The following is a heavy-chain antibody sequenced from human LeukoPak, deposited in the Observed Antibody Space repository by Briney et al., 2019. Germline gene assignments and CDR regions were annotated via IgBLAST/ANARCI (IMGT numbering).Heavy chain of an antibody. CDR3: ASKQVYDSSGFDAFDI. V-gene: IGHV1-46*01. Sequence: ASVKVSCKASGYTFTSYYMHWVRQAPGQGLEWMGIINPSGGSTSYAQKFQGRVTMTRDTPTSTVYMELSSLRSEDTAVYYCASKQVYDSSGFDAFDIWGQGTMVTVSS. CDR1: GYTFTSYY. J-gene: IGHJ3*02. D-gene: IGHD3-22*01. CDR2: INPSGGST.